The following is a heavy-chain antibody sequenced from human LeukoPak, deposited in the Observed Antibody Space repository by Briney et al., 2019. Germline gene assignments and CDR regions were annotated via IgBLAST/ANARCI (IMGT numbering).Heavy chain of an antibody. CDR1: GGSISSSSYY. J-gene: IGHJ4*02. D-gene: IGHD3-22*01. Sequence: SETLSLTCTVSGGSISSSSYYWGWIRQPPGKGLEWIGSIYYSGSTYYNPSLKSRVTISVDTSKNQFSLKLSSVTVADTAVYYCASTYYYDSSGPYWGQGTLVTVSS. V-gene: IGHV4-39*01. CDR2: IYYSGST. CDR3: ASTYYYDSSGPY.